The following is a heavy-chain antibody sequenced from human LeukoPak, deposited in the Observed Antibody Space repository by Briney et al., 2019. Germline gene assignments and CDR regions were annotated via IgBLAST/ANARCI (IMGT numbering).Heavy chain of an antibody. CDR1: GDSIDSYY. CDR2: VFHSGPT. D-gene: IGHD1-26*01. J-gene: IGHJ4*02. V-gene: IGHV4-59*01. CDR3: AGRSARYFDS. Sequence: SLTCTVSGDSIDSYYWSWIRQPPGEGLQWIGYVFHSGPTNYYASLKSRVAISVDRSKNQFSLKLTSVSAADTAVYYCAGRSARYFDSWGQGTPVTVSS.